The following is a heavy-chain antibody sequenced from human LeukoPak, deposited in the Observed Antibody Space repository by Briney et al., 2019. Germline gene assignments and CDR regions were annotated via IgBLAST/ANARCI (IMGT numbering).Heavy chain of an antibody. Sequence: GGSLRLSCAASGFTFSSYAMSWVLQAPGKGLEWVSAISGSGGSTYYADSVKGRFTISRDNSKNTLYLQMNSLRAEDTAVYYCAKVAYCSGGSCYHFDYWGQGTLVTVSS. CDR2: ISGSGGST. J-gene: IGHJ4*02. D-gene: IGHD2-15*01. CDR1: GFTFSSYA. V-gene: IGHV3-23*01. CDR3: AKVAYCSGGSCYHFDY.